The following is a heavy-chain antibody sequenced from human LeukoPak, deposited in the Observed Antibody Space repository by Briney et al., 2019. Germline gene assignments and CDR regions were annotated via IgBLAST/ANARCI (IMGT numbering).Heavy chain of an antibody. CDR3: ARDRKGRDTATANWFDP. Sequence: PGGSLSLSCAASGFTFSSYNMNCVRRPPAKGLEGGSAIGNSNSYIYYAESLKGRFTISRDNAENSLYLQLNSLRAEDTAVYYCARDRKGRDTATANWFDPWGQGTLVSGSS. V-gene: IGHV3-21*04. CDR1: GFTFSSYN. D-gene: IGHD5-18*01. CDR2: IGNSNSYI. J-gene: IGHJ5*02.